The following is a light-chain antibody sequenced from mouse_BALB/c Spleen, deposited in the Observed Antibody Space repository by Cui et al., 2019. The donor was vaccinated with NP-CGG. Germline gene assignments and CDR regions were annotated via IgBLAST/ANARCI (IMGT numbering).Light chain of an antibody. J-gene: IGLJ1*01. V-gene: IGLV1*01. Sequence: QAVVTQESALTTSPGETVTLTCRSNTGAFTTSNYANGVQEKPDHLFTGLIGGTNNRPPGVPARFSGSLIGDKAALTITGAQTEDEAIYFCALWYSNHWVFGGGTKLTVL. CDR2: GTN. CDR1: TGAFTTSNY. CDR3: ALWYSNHWV.